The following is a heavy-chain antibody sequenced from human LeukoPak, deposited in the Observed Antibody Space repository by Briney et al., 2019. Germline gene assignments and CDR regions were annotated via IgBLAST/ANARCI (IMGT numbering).Heavy chain of an antibody. CDR1: GFTFSSYW. V-gene: IGHV3-7*01. J-gene: IGHJ3*02. D-gene: IGHD3-22*01. CDR2: IKQDGSEK. Sequence: GGSLRLSCAASGFTFSSYWMSWVRQAPGKGLEWVANIKQDGSEKYYVDSVKGRFTISRDNAKNSLYLQMNSLRAEDTAVYYCARYRYYYDSSGSQIPAAFDIWGQGTMVTVSS. CDR3: ARYRYYYDSSGSQIPAAFDI.